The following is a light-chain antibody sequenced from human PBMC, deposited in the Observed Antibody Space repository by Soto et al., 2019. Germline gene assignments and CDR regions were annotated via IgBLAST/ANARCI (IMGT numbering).Light chain of an antibody. CDR1: QGISNY. CDR3: QKYNSASSLT. J-gene: IGKJ4*01. V-gene: IGKV1-27*01. Sequence: DIQMTQSPSSLSASVGDRVTITCRASQGISNYLAWYQQKPWKVPKLLIYAASTLQSGVPSRFSGSGSGTDFPLTIGSLQPEDVPTYYCQKYNSASSLTFGGGTKVEIK. CDR2: AAS.